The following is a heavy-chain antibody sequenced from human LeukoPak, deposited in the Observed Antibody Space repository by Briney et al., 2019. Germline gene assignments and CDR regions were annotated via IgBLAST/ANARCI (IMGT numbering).Heavy chain of an antibody. CDR1: GGSISSYY. V-gene: IGHV4-4*07. D-gene: IGHD3-22*01. Sequence: PSETLSLTCTVSGGSISSYYWSWIRQPAGKGLEWIGRIYTSGSTNYNPSLKSRVTMSVDTSKNQFSLKLSSVTAADTAVYYCASSYYYESSGYLGDFDIWGQGTMVTVSS. J-gene: IGHJ3*02. CDR2: IYTSGST. CDR3: ASSYYYESSGYLGDFDI.